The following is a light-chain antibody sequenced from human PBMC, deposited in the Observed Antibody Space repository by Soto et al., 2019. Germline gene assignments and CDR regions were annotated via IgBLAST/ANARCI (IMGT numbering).Light chain of an antibody. J-gene: IGKJ1*01. CDR1: QSVSSY. V-gene: IGKV3-11*01. Sequence: EIVLTQSPATLPLSPGERATLSCRASQSVSSYLAWYQQKPGQAPRLLIYDASNRATGIPARFSGSGSGIDFTLTISSLEPEEFAVYYCQQRSNWPPSWTFGQGTKVEIK. CDR2: DAS. CDR3: QQRSNWPPSWT.